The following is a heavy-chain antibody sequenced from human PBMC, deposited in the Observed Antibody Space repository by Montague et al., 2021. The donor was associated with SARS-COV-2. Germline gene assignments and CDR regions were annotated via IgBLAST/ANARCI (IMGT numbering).Heavy chain of an antibody. CDR1: GASISGYF. CDR3: VRGYYLGNGDFFDY. J-gene: IGHJ4*02. Sequence: SETLSLTCTVSGASISGYFWSWIRQPAGKGLEWIGRIYTSGTTNYNPSLRSRVTMSVDTFKNQFSLKVNSVTAADTAVYYCVRGYYLGNGDFFDYWGQGTLVTVSS. V-gene: IGHV4-4*07. D-gene: IGHD2-21*01. CDR2: IYTSGTT.